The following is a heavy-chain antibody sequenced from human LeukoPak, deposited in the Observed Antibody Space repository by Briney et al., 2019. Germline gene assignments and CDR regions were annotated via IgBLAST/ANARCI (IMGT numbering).Heavy chain of an antibody. J-gene: IGHJ4*02. CDR1: GYTFTSYA. CDR2: INAGNGNT. Sequence: ASVKVSCKASGYTFTSYAMHWVRQAPGQRLEWMGWINAGNGNTKYSQKFQRRVTITRDTSASTAYMELSSLRSEDTAVYYCAGDSGYSGYDAKLGYWGQGTLVTVSS. CDR3: AGDSGYSGYDAKLGY. V-gene: IGHV1-3*01. D-gene: IGHD5-12*01.